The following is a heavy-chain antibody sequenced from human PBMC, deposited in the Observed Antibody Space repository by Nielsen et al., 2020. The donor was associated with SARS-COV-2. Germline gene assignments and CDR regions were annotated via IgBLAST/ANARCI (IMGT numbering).Heavy chain of an antibody. J-gene: IGHJ4*02. CDR3: AKAVVRAACVDC. Sequence: GESLKISCAASGFTFSDYAMSWVRQAPGKGLEWVSSITGNGGITYYADSVKGRFAISRDNSKNTLYLQMNSLRVEDTAIYYCAKAVVRAACVDCWGQGTLVTVSS. D-gene: IGHD2-2*01. CDR1: GFTFSDYA. V-gene: IGHV3-23*01. CDR2: ITGNGGIT.